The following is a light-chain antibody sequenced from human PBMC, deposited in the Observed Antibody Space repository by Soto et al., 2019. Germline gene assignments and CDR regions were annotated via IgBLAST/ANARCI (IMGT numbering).Light chain of an antibody. CDR3: TSNAGSNIFV. CDR2: EVT. Sequence: QSALTQPPSASGSPGQSVTISCTGTSSDVGRYDYVSWYQQHPGKAPKLMICEVTKRPSGVPDRFSGSKSGNTASLTVSGLQAEDEADYYCTSNAGSNIFVFGTGTKVTVL. CDR1: SSDVGRYDY. J-gene: IGLJ1*01. V-gene: IGLV2-8*01.